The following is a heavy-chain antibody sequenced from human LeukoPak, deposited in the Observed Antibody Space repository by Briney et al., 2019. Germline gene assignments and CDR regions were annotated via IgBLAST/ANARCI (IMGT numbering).Heavy chain of an antibody. V-gene: IGHV2-5*02. D-gene: IGHD2-15*01. J-gene: IGHJ4*02. CDR1: GFSLSTSGMA. CDR3: AHRRPSGGSGIFDY. Sequence: SGPTLVHPTQPLTLTCTFSGFSLSTSGMAVGWIRQPPGKALEWLALIYWDDDKRYSPSLKSRLTITKGTSKNQVVLTMTDMHPVDTATYYCAHRRPSGGSGIFDYWGQGTLVTVSS. CDR2: IYWDDDK.